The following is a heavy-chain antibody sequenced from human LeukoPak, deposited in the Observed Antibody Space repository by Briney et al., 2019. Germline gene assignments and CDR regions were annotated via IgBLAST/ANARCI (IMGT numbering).Heavy chain of an antibody. CDR1: GFTFSSYA. J-gene: IGHJ4*02. D-gene: IGHD6-13*01. Sequence: GGSLRLSCAASGFTFSSYAMHWVRQAPGKGLEWVAVISYDGSNKYYADSVKGRFTISRDNSKNTLYLQMNSLRAEGTAVYYCAREYSSSWRASGDYWGQGTLVTVSS. CDR3: AREYSSSWRASGDY. V-gene: IGHV3-30*04. CDR2: ISYDGSNK.